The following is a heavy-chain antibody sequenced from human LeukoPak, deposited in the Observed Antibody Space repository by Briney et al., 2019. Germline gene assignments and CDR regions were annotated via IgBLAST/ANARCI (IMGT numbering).Heavy chain of an antibody. CDR1: RFTFSSYS. Sequence: GGSLRLSCAASRFTFSSYSMNWVRQAPGKGLEWVSSISSSSSYIYYADSVKGRFTISRDNAKNSLYLQMNSLRAEDTAVYYCARDIVVVPAVSGWFDPWGQGTLVTVSS. CDR2: ISSSSSYI. J-gene: IGHJ5*02. V-gene: IGHV3-21*01. D-gene: IGHD2-2*01. CDR3: ARDIVVVPAVSGWFDP.